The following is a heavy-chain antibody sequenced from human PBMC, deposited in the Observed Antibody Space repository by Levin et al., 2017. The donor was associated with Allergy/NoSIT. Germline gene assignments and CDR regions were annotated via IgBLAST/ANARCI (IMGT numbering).Heavy chain of an antibody. J-gene: IGHJ4*02. CDR2: ISYDGSNK. CDR3: AREDQYYFDY. CDR1: GFTFSSYA. D-gene: IGHD2-2*01. V-gene: IGHV3-30-3*01. Sequence: GESLKISCAASGFTFSSYAMHWVRQAPGKGLEWVAVISYDGSNKYYADSVKGRFTISRDNSKNTLYLQMNSLRAEDTAVYYCAREDQYYFDYWGQGTLVTVSS.